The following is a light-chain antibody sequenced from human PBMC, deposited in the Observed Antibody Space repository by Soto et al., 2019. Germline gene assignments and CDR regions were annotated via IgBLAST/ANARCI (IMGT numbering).Light chain of an antibody. CDR2: DAS. J-gene: IGKJ1*01. CDR3: QQRSNWPVT. CDR1: QSVSSY. V-gene: IGKV3-11*01. Sequence: IXLTQYPATLALSPGAGATLSYKTSQSVSSYLAWYQQKPGQAPRLLIYDASNRATGIPARFSGSGSGTDFTLIISSLEPEDFAVYYCQQRSNWPVTFGLGTKV.